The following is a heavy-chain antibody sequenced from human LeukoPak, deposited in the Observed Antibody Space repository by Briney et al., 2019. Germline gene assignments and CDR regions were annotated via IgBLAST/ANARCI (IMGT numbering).Heavy chain of an antibody. CDR3: ASRSSTVAATVLFDY. Sequence: GGSLRLSCAASGFTFSNYAMSWVRQAPGKGLEWVSSITGGGTRAYYADSVKGRFTISRDNSGYTLHLQMNILRAEDTAVYYCASRSSTVAATVLFDYWGQGTLVTVSS. D-gene: IGHD6-13*01. CDR1: GFTFSNYA. CDR2: ITGGGTRA. V-gene: IGHV3-23*01. J-gene: IGHJ4*02.